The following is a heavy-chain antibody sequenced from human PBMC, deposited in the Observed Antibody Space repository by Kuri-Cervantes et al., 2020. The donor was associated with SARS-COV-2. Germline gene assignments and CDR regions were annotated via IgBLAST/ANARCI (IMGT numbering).Heavy chain of an antibody. CDR3: ARSFRYSWSWSNWFDP. Sequence: SETLSLSCAVYGGSFSGYYWSWIRRPPGKGLEWIGEINHSGSTNYNPSLKSRVTITVDTSKNQFPLKLSSVTAADTAVYYCARSFRYSWSWSNWFDPWGQGTLVTVSS. J-gene: IGHJ5*02. CDR2: INHSGST. V-gene: IGHV4-34*01. CDR1: GGSFSGYY. D-gene: IGHD1-26*01.